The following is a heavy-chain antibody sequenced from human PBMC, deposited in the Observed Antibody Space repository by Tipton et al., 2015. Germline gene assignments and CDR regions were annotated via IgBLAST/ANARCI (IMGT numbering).Heavy chain of an antibody. Sequence: LRLSCTVSGSSIRSGHYWGWVRQPPGKGLEWIGSISHSGNTYYNPSLKSRVTMSRDTSKNQFSLKLTSVAAADTAVYYCARDLEHGMDVWGHGTTVTVSS. J-gene: IGHJ6*02. D-gene: IGHD5-24*01. CDR2: ISHSGNT. CDR3: ARDLEHGMDV. CDR1: GSSIRSGHY. V-gene: IGHV4-38-2*02.